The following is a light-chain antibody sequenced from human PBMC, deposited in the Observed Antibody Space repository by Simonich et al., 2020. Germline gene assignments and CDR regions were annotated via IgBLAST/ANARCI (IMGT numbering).Light chain of an antibody. V-gene: IGKV1-5*03. J-gene: IGKJ2*01. Sequence: DIQMTQSPSTLSASVGDRVTITCRASQSISSWLAWYQQKPGKAPKLLIYKASSLESGVPSRFSGSGSGTEFTLTISSLHPDDFATYYCQQYNSYSRYTFGQGTKLEIK. CDR1: QSISSW. CDR3: QQYNSYSRYT. CDR2: KAS.